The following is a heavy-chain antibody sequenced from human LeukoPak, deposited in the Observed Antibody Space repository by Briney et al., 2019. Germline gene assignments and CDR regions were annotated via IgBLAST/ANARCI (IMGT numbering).Heavy chain of an antibody. CDR3: ARLFGGVTTFDY. Sequence: GGSLRLSCAASGFTFGNFWMSWVRQAPGRGLQWVASMKGDASLIYYVDSMKGRFTISRGNARNSLYLQMNSLRVEDTAVYYCARLFGGVTTFDYWGQGALVTVSS. J-gene: IGHJ4*02. V-gene: IGHV3-7*01. CDR1: GFTFGNFW. CDR2: MKGDASLI. D-gene: IGHD2-8*02.